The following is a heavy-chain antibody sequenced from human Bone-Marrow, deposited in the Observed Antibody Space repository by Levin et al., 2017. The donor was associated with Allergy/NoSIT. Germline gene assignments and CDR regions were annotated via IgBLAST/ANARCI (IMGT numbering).Heavy chain of an antibody. CDR1: GFTFSSYA. CDR3: ARDPSGSGSYPPDAFDI. V-gene: IGHV3-30-3*01. J-gene: IGHJ3*02. Sequence: PGGSLRLSCAASGFTFSSYAMHWVRQAPGKGLEWVAVISYDGSNKYYADSVKGRFTISRDNSKNTLYLQMNSLRAEDTAVYYCARDPSGSGSYPPDAFDIWGQGTMVTVSS. CDR2: ISYDGSNK. D-gene: IGHD3-10*01.